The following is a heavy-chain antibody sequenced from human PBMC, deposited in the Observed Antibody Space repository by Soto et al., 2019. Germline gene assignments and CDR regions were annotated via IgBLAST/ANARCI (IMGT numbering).Heavy chain of an antibody. V-gene: IGHV4-34*01. J-gene: IGHJ4*02. D-gene: IGHD3-10*01. CDR1: GGSFSGYY. CDR2: INHSGST. Sequence: SETLSLTCAVYGGSFSGYYWSWIRQPPGKGQEWIGEINHSGSTNYNPSLKSRVTISVDTSKNQFSLKLSSVTAADTAVYYCARGRSMVRGNYFDYWGQGTLVTVSS. CDR3: ARGRSMVRGNYFDY.